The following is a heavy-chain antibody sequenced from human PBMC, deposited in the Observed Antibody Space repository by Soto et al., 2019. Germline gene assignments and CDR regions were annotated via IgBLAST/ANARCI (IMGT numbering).Heavy chain of an antibody. Sequence: EASVKVSCKASGGTFSSYAISWVRQAPGQGLEWMGGIIPIFGTANYAQKFQGRVTITADESTSTAYMELSSLRSEDTAVYYCARQLAGNYYDSSGYYYPWGQGTLVTVSS. CDR2: IIPIFGTA. CDR3: ARQLAGNYYDSSGYYYP. J-gene: IGHJ5*02. D-gene: IGHD3-22*01. CDR1: GGTFSSYA. V-gene: IGHV1-69*13.